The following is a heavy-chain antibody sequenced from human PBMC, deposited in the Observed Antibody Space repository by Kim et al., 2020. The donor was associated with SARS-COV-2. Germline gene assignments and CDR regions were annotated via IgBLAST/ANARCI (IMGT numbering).Heavy chain of an antibody. Sequence: YTPPLKSRVPRSVDRSRNQFSLKLSAVTAADTAVYYCARQEVFGVVIDYWGQGTLVTVSS. D-gene: IGHD3-3*01. CDR3: ARQEVFGVVIDY. V-gene: IGHV4-39*01. J-gene: IGHJ4*02.